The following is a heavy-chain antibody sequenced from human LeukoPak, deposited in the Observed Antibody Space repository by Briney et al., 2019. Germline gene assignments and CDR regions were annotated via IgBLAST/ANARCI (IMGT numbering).Heavy chain of an antibody. Sequence: GGSLRLPCAASGFTFSSYAMHWVRQAPGKGLEWVAVISYDGSNKYYADSAKGRFTISRDNSKNTLYLQMNSLRAEDTAVYYCARGRRISMIVVMAWFDPWGQGTLVTVSS. V-gene: IGHV3-30-3*01. CDR3: ARGRRISMIVVMAWFDP. D-gene: IGHD3-22*01. CDR1: GFTFSSYA. CDR2: ISYDGSNK. J-gene: IGHJ5*02.